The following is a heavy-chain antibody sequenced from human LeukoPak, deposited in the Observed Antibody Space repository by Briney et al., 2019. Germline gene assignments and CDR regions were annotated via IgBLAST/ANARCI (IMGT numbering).Heavy chain of an antibody. CDR2: IKSKTVGGTT. V-gene: IGHV3-15*01. Sequence: AGTLRLSCAAPGFTFSNTWMSWVRQAPGKGLEWVGRIKSKTVGGTTDYAAPVKGRFSISRDDSKNTLYLQMNSLKSEDTAVYYCTTQPQIVVVSALETFDNWGQGTLVIVSS. D-gene: IGHD2-21*02. CDR1: GFTFSNTW. CDR3: TTQPQIVVVSALETFDN. J-gene: IGHJ4*02.